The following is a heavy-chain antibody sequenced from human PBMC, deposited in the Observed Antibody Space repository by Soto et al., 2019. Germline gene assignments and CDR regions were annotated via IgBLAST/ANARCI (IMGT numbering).Heavy chain of an antibody. CDR1: GFTFSSYG. CDR3: AKDQGRIVVVPAANLYYYYYGMDV. CDR2: ISYDGSNK. D-gene: IGHD2-2*01. V-gene: IGHV3-30*18. Sequence: QVQLVESGGGVVQPGRSLRLSCAASGFTFSSYGMHWVRQAPGKGLEWVAVISYDGSNKYYADSVKGRFTISRDNSKNTLYLQMNSLRAEDTAVYYCAKDQGRIVVVPAANLYYYYYGMDVWGRGTTVTVSS. J-gene: IGHJ6*02.